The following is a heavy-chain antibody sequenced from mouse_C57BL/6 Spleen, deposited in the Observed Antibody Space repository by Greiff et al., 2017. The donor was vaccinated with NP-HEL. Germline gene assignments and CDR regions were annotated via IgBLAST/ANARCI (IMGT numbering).Heavy chain of an antibody. V-gene: IGHV5-17*01. CDR2: ISSGSSTI. CDR1: GFTFSDYG. D-gene: IGHD4-1*01. J-gene: IGHJ3*01. Sequence: VQLKESGGGLVKPGGSLKLSCAASGFTFSDYGMHWVRQAPEKGLEWVAYISSGSSTIYYADTVKGRFTISRDNAKNTLFLQMTSLRSEDTAMYYCARGKTGTWLAYWGQGTLVTVSA. CDR3: ARGKTGTWLAY.